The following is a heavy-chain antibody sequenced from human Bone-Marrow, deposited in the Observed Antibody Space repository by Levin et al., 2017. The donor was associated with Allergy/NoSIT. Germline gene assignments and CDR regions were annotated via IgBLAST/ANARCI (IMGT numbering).Heavy chain of an antibody. D-gene: IGHD3-10*01. CDR2: INDYGSV. Sequence: PGGSLRLSCAVEGESFSGHFWTWIRQTPGRVLEWIGEINDYGSVNYNPSLKSRVTMSVDLTKRRFFLTLTGVTAADTAVYYCGREAHFYGAGPVDYWARGTLVTVSS. J-gene: IGHJ4*02. CDR1: GESFSGHF. V-gene: IGHV4-34*01. CDR3: GREAHFYGAGPVDY.